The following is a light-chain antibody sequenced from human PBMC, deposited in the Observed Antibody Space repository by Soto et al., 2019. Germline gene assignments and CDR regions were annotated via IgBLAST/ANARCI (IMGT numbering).Light chain of an antibody. J-gene: IGKJ3*01. CDR3: QQYTRYSHT. CDR1: QSISSW. CDR2: DAS. V-gene: IGKV1-5*01. Sequence: DIQMTQSPSTLSASVGDRVTITCRASQSISSWLAWYQQKPGKAPKLLIYDASSLESGVPSRFSGSGSGTEFNLTISSLQPDDFATYDCQQYTRYSHTFGPGTKVD.